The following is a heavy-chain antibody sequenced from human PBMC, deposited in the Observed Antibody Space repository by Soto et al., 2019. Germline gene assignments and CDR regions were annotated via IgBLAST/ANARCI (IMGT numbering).Heavy chain of an antibody. D-gene: IGHD3-10*01. CDR3: ARDPSFGAFDI. J-gene: IGHJ3*02. CDR2: IKPDGSET. Sequence: PRWSLRLSCEASGFTFRSSWMSWFRQAPGKGLEWVSYIKPDGSETYYVDSVRGRFTISRDNAKNSLYLQMNSLRAEDTALYYCARDPSFGAFDIWGQGTMVTVSS. CDR1: GFTFRSSW. V-gene: IGHV3-7*01.